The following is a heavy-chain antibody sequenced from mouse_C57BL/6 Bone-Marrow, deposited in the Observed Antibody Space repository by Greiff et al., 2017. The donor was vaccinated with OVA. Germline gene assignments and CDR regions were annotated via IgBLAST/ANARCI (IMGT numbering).Heavy chain of an antibody. V-gene: IGHV1-4*01. CDR1: GYTFTSYT. D-gene: IGHD2-1*01. J-gene: IGHJ2*01. Sequence: VQLQQSGAELVRPGASVKLSCKASGYTFTSYTMHWVKQRPGQGLEWIGYINPSSGYTKYNQKFKDKATLTADKSSSTAYMQLSSLTSEDSAVYYGERGNYAFDYWGQGTTLTVSS. CDR2: INPSSGYT. CDR3: ERGNYAFDY.